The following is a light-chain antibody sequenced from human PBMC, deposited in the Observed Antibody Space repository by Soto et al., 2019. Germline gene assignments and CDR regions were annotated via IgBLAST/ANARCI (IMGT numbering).Light chain of an antibody. V-gene: IGKV3-20*01. CDR3: QQYGGSPL. CDR2: GAS. CDR1: QGISSSN. J-gene: IGKJ1*01. Sequence: EIVLTQSPGTLSLSPGERATLSCRASQGISSSNLAWYQQKAGQAPRLLIYGASSRATGIPDRFSGSGSGTDFTLTISRLEPEDCAVDYCQQYGGSPLFGQGTKVEIK.